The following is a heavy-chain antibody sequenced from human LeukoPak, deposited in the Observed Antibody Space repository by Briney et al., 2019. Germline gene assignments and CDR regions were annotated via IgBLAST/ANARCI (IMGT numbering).Heavy chain of an antibody. Sequence: GGSLRLSCAASGFTFSSYWMSWVRQAPGKGLEWVSAISGSGGSTYYADSVKGRFTISRDSSKNSLYLQMNSLRAEDTAVFYCARGYSSGWPYYFDYWGQGTLVTVSS. CDR1: GFTFSSYW. D-gene: IGHD6-19*01. CDR2: ISGSGGST. J-gene: IGHJ4*02. CDR3: ARGYSSGWPYYFDY. V-gene: IGHV3-23*01.